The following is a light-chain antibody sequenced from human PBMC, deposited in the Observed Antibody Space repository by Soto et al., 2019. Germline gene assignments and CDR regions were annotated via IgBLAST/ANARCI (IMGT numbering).Light chain of an antibody. CDR1: QSVSNNY. CDR3: QQYGNSPIT. J-gene: IGKJ5*01. V-gene: IGKV3-20*01. CDR2: GAS. Sequence: EIVLTQSPVTLSLSPGERATLSCRASQSVSNNYLAWYQQKPGQAPRLLIYGASNRATGIPDRFSGSGSGTDFTLTISRLEPEDFAVYYCQQYGNSPITFGQATRLEIK.